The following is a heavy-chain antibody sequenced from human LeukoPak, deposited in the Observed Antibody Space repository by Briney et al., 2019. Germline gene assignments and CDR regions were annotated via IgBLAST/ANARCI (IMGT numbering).Heavy chain of an antibody. Sequence: SETLSLTCTVSGYSISSGYYWGWIRQSPGKGLEWIGSIYHSGSTYYNPSLKSRVTISVDTSKNQFSLKLSSVTAADTAVYYCARQPRYCSSISCYRIDYWGQGTLVTVSS. D-gene: IGHD2-2*01. CDR1: GYSISSGYY. V-gene: IGHV4-38-2*02. CDR3: ARQPRYCSSISCYRIDY. CDR2: IYHSGST. J-gene: IGHJ4*02.